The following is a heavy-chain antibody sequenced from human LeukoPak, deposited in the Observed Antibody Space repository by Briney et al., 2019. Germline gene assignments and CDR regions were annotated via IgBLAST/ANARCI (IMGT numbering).Heavy chain of an antibody. V-gene: IGHV4-39*07. J-gene: IGHJ4*02. Sequence: PSETLSLTCTVSGGSISSRSYYWGWIRQPPGKGLEWIGSLYYSGSTDYNPSLKSRVTISVDTSKNQFSLKLNSVTAADTAVYYCARDLSGGGNPEDYWGQGTLVTVSS. CDR3: ARDLSGGGNPEDY. CDR2: LYYSGST. CDR1: GGSISSRSYY. D-gene: IGHD4-23*01.